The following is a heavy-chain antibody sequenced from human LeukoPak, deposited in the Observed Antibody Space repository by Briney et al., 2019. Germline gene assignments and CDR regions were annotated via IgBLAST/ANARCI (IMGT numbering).Heavy chain of an antibody. D-gene: IGHD6-19*01. Sequence: PSETLSLTCTVSGGSISSYYWSWIRQPPGKGLEWIGYIYYSGSTNYNPSLKSRVTISVDTSKNQFSLKLSSVTAADTAVYYCARGSRGAVAGFDYWGQGTLLTVSS. CDR3: ARGSRGAVAGFDY. V-gene: IGHV4-59*01. CDR1: GGSISSYY. J-gene: IGHJ4*02. CDR2: IYYSGST.